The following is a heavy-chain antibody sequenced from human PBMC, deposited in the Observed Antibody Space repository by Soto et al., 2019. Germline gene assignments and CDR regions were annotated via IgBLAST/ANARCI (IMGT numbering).Heavy chain of an antibody. D-gene: IGHD2-15*01. CDR1: GGSISSSSYY. CDR3: ARFYCSGGSCYSGWFDP. CDR2: IYYSGST. V-gene: IGHV4-39*01. Sequence: SETLSLTCTVSGGSISSSSYYRGGMRQPPWKGLEWIGSIYYSGSTYYNPSLKSRVTISVDTSKNQFSLKLSSVTAADTAVYYCARFYCSGGSCYSGWFDPWGQGTLVTVSS. J-gene: IGHJ5*02.